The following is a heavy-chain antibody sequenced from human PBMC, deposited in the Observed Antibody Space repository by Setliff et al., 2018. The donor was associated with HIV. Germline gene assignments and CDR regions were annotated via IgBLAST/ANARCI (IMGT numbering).Heavy chain of an antibody. J-gene: IGHJ6*03. Sequence: NPSETLSLTCTVSGGSINSTSYYWSWIRQPPGKGLEWIGEINHSGSTNYNPSLKSRVTMSVDKSRNQFSLKVSSVTAADTAVYYCARVSITYWYSIPRDYYYYMDVWGEGTTVTVSS. CDR1: GGSINSTSYY. CDR3: ARVSITYWYSIPRDYYYYMDV. D-gene: IGHD2-8*02. V-gene: IGHV4-39*07. CDR2: INHSGST.